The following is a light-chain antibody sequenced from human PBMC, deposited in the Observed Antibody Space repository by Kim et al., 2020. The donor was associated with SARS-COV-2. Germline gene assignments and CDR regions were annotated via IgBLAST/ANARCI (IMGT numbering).Light chain of an antibody. J-gene: IGKJ2*01. CDR1: QSVSINY. CDR3: QQYGSSPYT. V-gene: IGKV3-20*01. CDR2: GAS. Sequence: LSPGERATLSCRASQSVSINYLTWYQQKPGQAPRLLIYGASSRATGIPDRFSGSGSGTDFTLTISGLEPEDFAVYYCQQYGSSPYTFGQGTKLEI.